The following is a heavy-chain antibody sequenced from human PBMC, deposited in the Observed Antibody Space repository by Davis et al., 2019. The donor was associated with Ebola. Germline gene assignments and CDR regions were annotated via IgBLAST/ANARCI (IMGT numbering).Heavy chain of an antibody. CDR2: FSRRTPTI. CDR1: GFTFSRYP. V-gene: IGHV3-48*01. D-gene: IGHD1-1*01. J-gene: IGHJ4*02. Sequence: GESLKISCATSGFTFSRYPMVWVRQAPGKGLEWVSHFSRRTPTIYYADSVKGRFTMSRDEANNLLFLQMNSLRVEDTAVYYCARVGQGTASTYHFDYWGQGTLVTVSS. CDR3: ARVGQGTASTYHFDY.